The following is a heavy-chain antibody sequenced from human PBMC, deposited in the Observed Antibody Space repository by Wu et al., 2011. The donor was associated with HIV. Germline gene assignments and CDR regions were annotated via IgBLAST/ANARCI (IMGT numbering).Heavy chain of an antibody. CDR3: ARKXYYDSSGYYYANWFDP. CDR2: IIPIFGTA. D-gene: IGHD3-22*01. CDR1: GGTFSSYA. J-gene: IGHJ5*02. V-gene: IGHV1-69*14. Sequence: QVQLVQSGAEVKKPGSSVKVSCKASGGTFSSYAISWVRQAPGQGLEWMGGIIPIFGTANYAQKFQGRVTITADKSTSTAYMELSSLRSEDTAVYYCARKXYYDSSGYYYANWFDPGAREPWSPSPQ.